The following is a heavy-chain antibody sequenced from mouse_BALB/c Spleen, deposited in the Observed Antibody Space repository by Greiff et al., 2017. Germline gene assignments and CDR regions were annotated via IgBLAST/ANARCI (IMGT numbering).Heavy chain of an antibody. J-gene: IGHJ3*01. CDR3: ARGYYEN. D-gene: IGHD2-4*01. CDR2: IYPGSGST. V-gene: IGHV1-77*01. Sequence: QVHVKQSGPELVKPGASVKMSCKASGYTFTDYVICWVKQRTGQGLEWIGEIYPGSGSTYYNEKFKGKATLTADKSSNTAYMQLSSLTSEDSAVYFCARGYYENWGQGTLVTVSA. CDR1: GYTFTDYV.